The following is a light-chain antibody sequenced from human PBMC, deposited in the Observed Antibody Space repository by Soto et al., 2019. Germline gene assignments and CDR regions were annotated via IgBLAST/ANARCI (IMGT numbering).Light chain of an antibody. CDR1: QSVTGDK. CDR2: GRS. Sequence: EIVLTQSPGPLSLSPGNSAARSCRASQSVTGDKVAWYQQRPGQAPRLLIYGRSTRATDIPARFRGSGSGTDYTLTSHRLEPEDYALYYCQQDGNSPFTFGQGTKLEI. V-gene: IGKV3-20*01. CDR3: QQDGNSPFT. J-gene: IGKJ2*01.